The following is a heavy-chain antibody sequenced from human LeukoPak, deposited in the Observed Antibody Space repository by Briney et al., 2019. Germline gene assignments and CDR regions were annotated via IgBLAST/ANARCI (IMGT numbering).Heavy chain of an antibody. Sequence: GGSLRLPCAASGFSFDDYAMSWVRQAPGKGLEWVSYISSSGSTIYYADSVKGRFTISRDNAKNSLYLQMNSLRAEDTAVYYCAELGITMIGGVWGKGTTVTISS. CDR1: GFSFDDYA. J-gene: IGHJ6*04. D-gene: IGHD3-10*02. CDR3: AELGITMIGGV. CDR2: ISSSGSTI. V-gene: IGHV3-48*03.